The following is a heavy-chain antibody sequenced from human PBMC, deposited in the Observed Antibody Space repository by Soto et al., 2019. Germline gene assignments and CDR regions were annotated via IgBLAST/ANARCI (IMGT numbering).Heavy chain of an antibody. J-gene: IGHJ6*02. CDR3: ASTGDIVVVPAEKSHYYYYGMDV. Sequence: GASVKVSCKASGYTFTDYYMHWVRQAPGQGLEWMGWINPNSCDTNYAQKFQGRVTITGDESTSTAYMELSSLRSEDTAVYYCASTGDIVVVPAEKSHYYYYGMDVWGQGTTVTVSS. CDR2: INPNSCDT. D-gene: IGHD2-2*01. V-gene: IGHV1-2*02. CDR1: GYTFTDYY.